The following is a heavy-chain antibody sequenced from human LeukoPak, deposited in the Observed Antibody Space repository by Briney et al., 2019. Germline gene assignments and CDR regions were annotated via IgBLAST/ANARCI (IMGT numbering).Heavy chain of an antibody. CDR2: IIPILGIA. CDR3: AREGSSGS. CDR1: RGTFSSYA. V-gene: IGHV1-69*04. Sequence: GSSVKVSCKASRGTFSSYAISWVRQAPGQGLEWMGRIIPILGIANYAQKCQGRVTITADKSTSTAYMEMSSLRSEDTAVYYCAREGSSGSWGQGTLVTVSS. D-gene: IGHD6-19*01. J-gene: IGHJ5*02.